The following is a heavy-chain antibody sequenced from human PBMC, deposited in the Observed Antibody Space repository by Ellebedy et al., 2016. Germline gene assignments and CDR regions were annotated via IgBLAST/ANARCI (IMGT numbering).Heavy chain of an antibody. J-gene: IGHJ4*02. V-gene: IGHV3-21*01. Sequence: GGSLRLSCAASGFTFSSYSMNWVRQAQGKGLEWVSSISSSSSYIYYADSVKGRFTISRDNAKNSLYLQMNSLRAEDTAVYYCARAYGGNSHFDYWGQGTLVTVSS. CDR1: GFTFSSYS. CDR3: ARAYGGNSHFDY. D-gene: IGHD4-23*01. CDR2: ISSSSSYI.